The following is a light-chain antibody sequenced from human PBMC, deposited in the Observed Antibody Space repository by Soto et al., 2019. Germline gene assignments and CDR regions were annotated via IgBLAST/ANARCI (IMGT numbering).Light chain of an antibody. V-gene: IGLV1-40*01. CDR1: SSNIGAGYD. Sequence: QAVVTQPPSVSGAPGQRVTISCTGSSSNIGAGYDVHWYQQLPGTAPKLLISGNSNRPSGVPDRFSGSKSGTSASLAITGLQAEDEADYYGQSYDSSLSGYVVFGGGTKLTVL. CDR3: QSYDSSLSGYVV. J-gene: IGLJ2*01. CDR2: GNS.